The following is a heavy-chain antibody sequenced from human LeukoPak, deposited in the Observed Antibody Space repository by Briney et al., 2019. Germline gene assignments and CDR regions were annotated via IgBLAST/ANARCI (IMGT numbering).Heavy chain of an antibody. D-gene: IGHD6-13*01. J-gene: IGHJ5*02. Sequence: SQTLSLTCTVSGGSVSSGGYYWSWIRQHPGKGLEWIGYIYYSGSTYYNPSLKSRVTISVDTSKNQFSLKLSSVTAADTAVYYCARVPAAAFPRFGPWGQGTLVTVSS. CDR2: IYYSGST. CDR1: GGSVSSGGYY. CDR3: ARVPAAAFPRFGP. V-gene: IGHV4-31*03.